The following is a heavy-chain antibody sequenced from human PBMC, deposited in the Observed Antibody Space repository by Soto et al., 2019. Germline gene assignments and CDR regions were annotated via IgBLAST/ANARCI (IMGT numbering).Heavy chain of an antibody. CDR1: GGSISHFY. CDR3: ARVNYISGTTGYFDP. V-gene: IGHV4-59*01. Sequence: SETLSLTCTVSGGSISHFYWSWIRQSPGKGLEWLGYIYDSGSTSYNPSLRSRVTMSMDTSKTQFSLNLSSVTAADTAVYYCARVNYISGTTGYFDPWGQGTLVTVSS. J-gene: IGHJ5*02. D-gene: IGHD1-7*01. CDR2: IYDSGST.